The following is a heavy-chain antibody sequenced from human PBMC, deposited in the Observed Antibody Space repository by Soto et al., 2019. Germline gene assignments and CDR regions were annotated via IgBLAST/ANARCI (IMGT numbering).Heavy chain of an antibody. CDR2: TNPILSMS. J-gene: IGHJ4*02. CDR1: GDTFNFYT. D-gene: IGHD3-10*01. V-gene: IGHV1-69*02. CDR3: STAYGSGSQAFDY. Sequence: QVHLVQSGAELKKPGSSVRVSCKASGDTFNFYTINWVRQAPGLGLEWMGRTNPILSMSNSALKFQGRLRISADKSTSTAYMDLRSLRSEDTAGYYCSTAYGSGSQAFDYWGQGALVTVSS.